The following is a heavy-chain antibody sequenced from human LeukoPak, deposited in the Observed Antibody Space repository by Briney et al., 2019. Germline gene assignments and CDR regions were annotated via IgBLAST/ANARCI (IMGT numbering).Heavy chain of an antibody. CDR1: GGTFSSYA. Sequence: SVKVSCNASGGTFSSYAISWVRQAPGQGLEWMGGIIPIFGTANYAQKFQGRVTITADESTSTAYMELSGLRSEDTAVYYCARGIAARQNNYYYYYYMDVWGKGTTVTVSS. CDR3: ARGIAARQNNYYYYYYMDV. CDR2: IIPIFGTA. V-gene: IGHV1-69*01. J-gene: IGHJ6*03. D-gene: IGHD6-6*01.